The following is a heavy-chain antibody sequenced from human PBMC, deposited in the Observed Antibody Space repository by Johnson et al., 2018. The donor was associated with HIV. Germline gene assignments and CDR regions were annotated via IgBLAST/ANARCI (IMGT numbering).Heavy chain of an antibody. Sequence: QVQLVESGGGVVQPGRSLRLSCAASGFTFSTYAIHWVRQSQGYGLEWVAVISSDASEKYYADSVKGRFTVSRDNSKQTLYLDMNSLRAEETAVYFCAREDYHYDGSDHVLGAFDICGQGTMFTVSS. D-gene: IGHD3-22*01. CDR1: GFTFSTYA. CDR2: ISSDASEK. V-gene: IGHV3-30*04. CDR3: AREDYHYDGSDHVLGAFDI. J-gene: IGHJ3*02.